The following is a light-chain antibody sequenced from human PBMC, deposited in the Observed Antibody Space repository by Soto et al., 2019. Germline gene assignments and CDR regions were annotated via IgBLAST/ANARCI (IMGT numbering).Light chain of an antibody. V-gene: IGKV1-9*01. Sequence: DIQLTQSPSFLSASVGDRVTITCRASQGISSYLAWYQQKPGKAPKLLIYAASTLQSGVPSRFSGSGSGTEFTLTISRLQPEDFATYYHQQLNSYPRVTFGGGTKVEIK. CDR2: AAS. CDR1: QGISSY. CDR3: QQLNSYPRVT. J-gene: IGKJ4*01.